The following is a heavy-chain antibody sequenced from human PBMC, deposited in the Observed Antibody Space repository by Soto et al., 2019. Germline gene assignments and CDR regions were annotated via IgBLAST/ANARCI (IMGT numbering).Heavy chain of an antibody. D-gene: IGHD4-17*01. CDR3: ATVLHEYGTNWVDS. V-gene: IGHV4-30-4*01. CDR2: IYYTGTT. CDR1: GASIRSGRYY. Sequence: QVQLQESGPRLVKPSQTLSLTCSVSGASIRSGRYYWSWIRQSPGRGREWIGYIYYTGTTHYNPAVKSRVPILLANSKDQFSLTLTSVTAADTAIYYCATVLHEYGTNWVDSWGQGTQVTVSS. J-gene: IGHJ5*01.